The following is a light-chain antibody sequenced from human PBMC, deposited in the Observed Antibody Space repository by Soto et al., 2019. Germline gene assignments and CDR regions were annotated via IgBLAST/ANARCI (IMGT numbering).Light chain of an antibody. J-gene: IGKJ4*01. Sequence: DLQMTQSPSTQSASVGDRVTITCRASQSISSWLAWYQQKPGKAPKLLIYDASSLESGVPSRFSGSGSGTEFTLTISSLQPDDFATYYCQQYNSYPTFGGGTKVEIK. V-gene: IGKV1-5*01. CDR2: DAS. CDR3: QQYNSYPT. CDR1: QSISSW.